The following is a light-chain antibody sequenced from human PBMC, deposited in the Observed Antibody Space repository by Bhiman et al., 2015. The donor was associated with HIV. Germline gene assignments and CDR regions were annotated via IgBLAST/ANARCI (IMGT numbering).Light chain of an antibody. CDR2: DVN. V-gene: IGLV2-14*01. J-gene: IGLJ1*01. CDR3: SSYTTSNTL. CDR1: SNDVGAYDS. Sequence: QSALTQPASVSESVGQSITISCSGTSNDVGAYDSVSWYQQFPGKAPKLMIYDVNTRPSGVSNRFSGSKSDNTASLTIAGLQAEDEADYYCSSYTTSNTLFGTGTKVTVL.